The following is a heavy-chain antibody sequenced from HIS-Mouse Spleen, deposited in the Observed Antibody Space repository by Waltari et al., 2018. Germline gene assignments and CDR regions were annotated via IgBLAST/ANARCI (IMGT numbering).Heavy chain of an antibody. CDR1: GGSFSGYY. CDR3: ARVRTGDPSYWYFDL. CDR2: INHSGST. D-gene: IGHD7-27*01. V-gene: IGHV4-34*01. J-gene: IGHJ2*01. Sequence: QVQLQQWGAGLLKPSETLSLTCAVYGGSFSGYYWSWIRQPPGKGLEWIGEINHSGSTNYNPSLKSRVTISVATSKNQFSLKLSPVTAADTAVYYCARVRTGDPSYWYFDLWGRGTLVTVSS.